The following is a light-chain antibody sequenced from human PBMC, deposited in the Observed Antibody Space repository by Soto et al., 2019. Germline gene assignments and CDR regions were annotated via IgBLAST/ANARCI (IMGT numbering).Light chain of an antibody. CDR3: QQRSNWPPVT. J-gene: IGKJ4*01. CDR1: QSVSSY. V-gene: IGKV3-11*01. CDR2: DAS. Sequence: EIVLTQSPATLSLSPGERATLSCRASQSVSSYLAWYQQKPGQAPRLLIYDASNRATGIPARFSCSGSGTAFTLTISSLEQEDFAIYYCQQRSNWPPVTFGGGTKVEIK.